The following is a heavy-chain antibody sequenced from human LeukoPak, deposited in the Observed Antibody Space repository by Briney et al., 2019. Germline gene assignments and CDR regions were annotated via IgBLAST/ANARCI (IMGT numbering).Heavy chain of an antibody. V-gene: IGHV4-61*02. D-gene: IGHD3-22*01. CDR3: ARVTGYMIEDYFDY. Sequence: SQTLSLTCTVSGGSISSGTYYWSWIRQPAGKGLEWIGRIYTSGSTNYNPSLKSRVTISVETSKNQFSLKLSSVTAADTAVYYCARVTGYMIEDYFDYWGQGTLVTVSS. J-gene: IGHJ4*02. CDR2: IYTSGST. CDR1: GGSISSGTYY.